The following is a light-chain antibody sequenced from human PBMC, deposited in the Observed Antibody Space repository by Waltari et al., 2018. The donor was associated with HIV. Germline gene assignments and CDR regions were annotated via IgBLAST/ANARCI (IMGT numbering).Light chain of an antibody. J-gene: IGLJ3*02. Sequence: NFMLTQPHSVSGSAGKTVTISCTRDSGSIGSNYVQWFQQRPGSSPRTLIFEDNQRPSEVSDRFSASIDSSSNSASLTISGLKTEDEGHYYCQSYDTKTHWVFGGGSKLTVL. CDR3: QSYDTKTHWV. CDR2: EDN. V-gene: IGLV6-57*01. CDR1: SGSIGSNY.